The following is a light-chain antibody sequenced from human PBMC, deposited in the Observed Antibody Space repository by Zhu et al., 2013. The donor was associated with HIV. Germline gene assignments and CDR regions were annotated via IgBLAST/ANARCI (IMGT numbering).Light chain of an antibody. CDR1: QSVSIN. CDR3: QQYGSSPMYT. V-gene: IGKV3-20*01. J-gene: IGKJ2*01. Sequence: EIVLTQSPGTLSLSPGERAALSCRASQSVSINLAWYQQKPGQAPRLLIYGASSRATGIPDRFSGSGSGTDFTLTISRLEPEDFAVYYCQQYGSSPMYTFGQGTNLEMK. CDR2: GAS.